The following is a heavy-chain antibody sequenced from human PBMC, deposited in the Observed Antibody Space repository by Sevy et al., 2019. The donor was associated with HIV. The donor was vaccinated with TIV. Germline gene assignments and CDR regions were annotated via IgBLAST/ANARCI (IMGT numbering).Heavy chain of an antibody. CDR1: GGSVSSGSYF. D-gene: IGHD1-26*01. Sequence: SETLSLTWTVSGGSVSSGSYFWSWIRQPPGKGLEWIGYIHYSGSTNYKPSLKSRVTISVDTSKNQFSLNLSSVTAADTAVYYCARDSGTYPYYFDYWGQGTLVTVSS. CDR3: ARDSGTYPYYFDY. J-gene: IGHJ4*02. V-gene: IGHV4-61*01. CDR2: IHYSGST.